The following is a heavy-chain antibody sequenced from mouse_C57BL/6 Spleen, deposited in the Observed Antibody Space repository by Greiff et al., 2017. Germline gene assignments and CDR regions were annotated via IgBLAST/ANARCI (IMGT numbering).Heavy chain of an antibody. J-gene: IGHJ4*01. CDR1: GYTFTSYW. Sequence: QVHVKQPGAELVRPGSSVKLSCKASGYTFTSYWMHWVKQRPIQGLEWIGNIDPSDSETHYNQKFKDKATLTVDKSSSTAYMQLSSLTSEDSAVYYCARYDYDLYYAMDYWGQGTSVTVSS. V-gene: IGHV1-52*01. CDR2: IDPSDSET. CDR3: ARYDYDLYYAMDY. D-gene: IGHD2-4*01.